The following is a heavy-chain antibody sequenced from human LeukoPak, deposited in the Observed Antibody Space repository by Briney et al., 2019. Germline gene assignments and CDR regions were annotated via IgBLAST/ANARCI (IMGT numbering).Heavy chain of an antibody. V-gene: IGHV4-59*08. J-gene: IGHJ4*02. CDR3: AAWPQYCSSTSCYGVFDY. Sequence: SETLSLTCTVSGGSISSYYWSWIRQPPGKGLEGIGYIYYSGSTNYNPSLKSRVTISVDTSKNQFSLKLSSVTAADTAVYYCAAWPQYCSSTSCYGVFDYWGQGTLVTVSS. CDR1: GGSISSYY. CDR2: IYYSGST. D-gene: IGHD2-2*01.